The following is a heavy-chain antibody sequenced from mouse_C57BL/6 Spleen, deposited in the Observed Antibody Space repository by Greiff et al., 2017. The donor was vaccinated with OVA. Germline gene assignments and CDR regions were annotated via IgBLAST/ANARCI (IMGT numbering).Heavy chain of an antibody. Sequence: EVQLQQSGPELVKPGASVKISCKASGYTFTDYYMNWVKQSHGKSLEWIGDINPNNGGTSYNQKFKGKATLTVDKSSSTAYMELRSLTSEDSAVYYCARLSNYEDGGFAYWGQGTLVTVSA. D-gene: IGHD2-5*01. V-gene: IGHV1-26*01. CDR3: ARLSNYEDGGFAY. CDR1: GYTFTDYY. J-gene: IGHJ3*01. CDR2: INPNNGGT.